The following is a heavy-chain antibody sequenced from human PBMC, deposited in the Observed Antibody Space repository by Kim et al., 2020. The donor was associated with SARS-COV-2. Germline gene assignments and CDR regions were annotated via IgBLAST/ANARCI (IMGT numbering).Heavy chain of an antibody. CDR3: ARPGIAAAGRRRGWFDP. J-gene: IGHJ5*02. CDR1: GGSISSSNW. Sequence: SETLSLTCAVSGGSISSSNWWSWVRQPPGKGLEWIGEIYHSGSTNYNPSLKSRVTISVDKSKNQFSLKLSSVTAADTAVYYCARPGIAAAGRRRGWFDPWGQGTLVTVSS. D-gene: IGHD6-13*01. V-gene: IGHV4-4*02. CDR2: IYHSGST.